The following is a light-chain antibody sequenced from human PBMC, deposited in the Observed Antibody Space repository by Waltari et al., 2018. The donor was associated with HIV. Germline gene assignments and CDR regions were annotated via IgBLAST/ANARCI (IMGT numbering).Light chain of an antibody. CDR2: RSN. CDR3: AAGDDSLSGHVV. V-gene: IGLV1-47*01. J-gene: IGLJ2*01. Sequence: QSVLTQPPSASGTPGQRVTISCSGSSSNIGSNYVYWYQQLPGTAPKLLIYRSNQRPSGVPGRFSGSKAGASASLAISGLRSEDEADYYCAAGDDSLSGHVVFGGGTKLTVL. CDR1: SSNIGSNY.